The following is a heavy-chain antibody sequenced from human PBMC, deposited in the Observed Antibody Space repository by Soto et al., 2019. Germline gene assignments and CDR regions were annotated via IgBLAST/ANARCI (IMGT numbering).Heavy chain of an antibody. CDR2: INAGNGNT. CDR3: ARGGVYSSSWPFDY. CDR1: GYTFTSYA. D-gene: IGHD6-13*01. J-gene: IGHJ4*02. Sequence: ASVKVSCKAFGYTFTSYAMHWVRQAPGQRLEWMGWINAGNGNTKYSQKFQGRVTITRDASASTAYMELSSLRSEDTAVYYCARGGVYSSSWPFDYWGQGTLVTVSS. V-gene: IGHV1-3*01.